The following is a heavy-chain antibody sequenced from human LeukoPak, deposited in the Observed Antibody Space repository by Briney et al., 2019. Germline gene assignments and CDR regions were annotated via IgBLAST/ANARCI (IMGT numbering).Heavy chain of an antibody. CDR3: ARDRAETTSYFDY. J-gene: IGHJ4*02. Sequence: GGCLRLACAASGFTVSSNYMSWVRQAPGKGLEWVSMTYSGGSASNDNTVKGRFTISRDNSKNTVYLEMNSLRPGDTAVYYCARDRAETTSYFDYWGQGTLVTVSA. CDR1: GFTVSSNY. V-gene: IGHV3-66*02. CDR2: TYSGGSA. D-gene: IGHD1-1*01.